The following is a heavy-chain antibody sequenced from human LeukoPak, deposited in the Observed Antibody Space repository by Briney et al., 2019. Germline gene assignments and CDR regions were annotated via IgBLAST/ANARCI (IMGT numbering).Heavy chain of an antibody. CDR1: GLTFSNAW. D-gene: IGHD6-13*01. CDR2: IKSKTDGGTT. V-gene: IGHV3-15*01. J-gene: IGHJ4*02. Sequence: GGSLRPSCAASGLTFSNAWMSWVRQAPGKGLEWVGRIKSKTDGGTTDYAAPVKGRFTISRDDSKNTLYLQMNSLKTEDTAVYYCTTENLIAAGYYFDYWGQGTLVTVSS. CDR3: TTENLIAAGYYFDY.